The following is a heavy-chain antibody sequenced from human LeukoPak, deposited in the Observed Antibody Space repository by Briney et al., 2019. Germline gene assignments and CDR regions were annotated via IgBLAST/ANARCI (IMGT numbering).Heavy chain of an antibody. Sequence: GASVKVSCNASGYTFTGYYMHWVRQAPGQGLEWMGWINPNSGGTNYAQNFQGRVTMTRDTSISTAYMELSSLRSDATAVYYCARGYYGYYVIYWGQGTLVTVSS. CDR2: INPNSGGT. CDR1: GYTFTGYY. V-gene: IGHV1-2*02. CDR3: ARGYYGYYVIY. D-gene: IGHD4-17*01. J-gene: IGHJ4*02.